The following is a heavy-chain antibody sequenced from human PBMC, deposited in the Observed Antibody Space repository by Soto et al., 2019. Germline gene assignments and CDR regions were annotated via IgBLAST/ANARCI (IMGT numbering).Heavy chain of an antibody. J-gene: IGHJ6*03. CDR3: ARGYCSSTSCYVGFYYMDV. CDR1: GGSISSYY. CDR2: IYYSGST. Sequence: SETLSLTCTVSGGSISSYYWSWIRQPPGKGLEWIGYIYYSGSTKYNPSLKSRVTISVETSKNQFSLKLSSVTAADTAVYYCARGYCSSTSCYVGFYYMDVWGKGTTVTVS. V-gene: IGHV4-59*01. D-gene: IGHD2-2*01.